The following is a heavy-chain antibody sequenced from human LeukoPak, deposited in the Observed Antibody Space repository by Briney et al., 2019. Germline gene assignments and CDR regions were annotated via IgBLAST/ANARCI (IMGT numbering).Heavy chain of an antibody. CDR1: GFTVSSNY. CDR3: ARGPYSSGWYSPLPFDY. V-gene: IGHV3-53*01. CDR2: IYGGGST. J-gene: IGHJ4*02. Sequence: GGSLRLSCAASGFTVSSNYMSWVRLAPGKGLEWVSVIYGGGSTYYADSVKGRFTISRDNSKNTLYLQMNSLRAEDTAVYYCARGPYSSGWYSPLPFDYWGQGTLVTVSS. D-gene: IGHD6-19*01.